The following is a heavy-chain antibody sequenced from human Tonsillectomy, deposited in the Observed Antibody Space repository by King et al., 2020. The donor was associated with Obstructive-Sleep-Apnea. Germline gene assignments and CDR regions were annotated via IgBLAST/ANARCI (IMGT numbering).Heavy chain of an antibody. V-gene: IGHV4-39*07. D-gene: IGHD3-16*01. CDR1: GGSISSSSYY. CDR3: ARDLFVGVTYFDY. CDR2: IYYSGST. Sequence: QLQLQESGPGLVKPSETLSLTCTVSGGSISSSSYYWGWIRQPPGKGLEWIGSIYYSGSTYYNPSLKSRVTISVDTSKNQFSLKLSSVTAADTAVYYCARDLFVGVTYFDYWGQGTLVTVSS. J-gene: IGHJ4*02.